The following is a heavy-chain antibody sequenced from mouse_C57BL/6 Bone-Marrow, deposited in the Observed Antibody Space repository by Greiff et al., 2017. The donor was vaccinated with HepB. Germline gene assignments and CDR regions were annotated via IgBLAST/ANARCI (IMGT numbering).Heavy chain of an antibody. Sequence: VQLQQPGAELVKPGASVKLSCKASGYTFTSYWMQWVKQRPGQGLEWIGEIDPSDGSTNYKQKFKGKATLTVDTSSRTAYMQLSSLTSEDSEVYYGARPHYGSSSYYFDYWCQGTTLTVSS. V-gene: IGHV1-50*01. CDR3: ARPHYGSSSYYFDY. CDR2: IDPSDGST. D-gene: IGHD1-1*01. J-gene: IGHJ2*01. CDR1: GYTFTSYW.